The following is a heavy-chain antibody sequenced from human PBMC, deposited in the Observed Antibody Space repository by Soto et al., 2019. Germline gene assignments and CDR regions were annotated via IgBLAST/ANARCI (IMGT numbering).Heavy chain of an antibody. Sequence: QVQLVESGGGVVQPGRSLRLSCAASGFTFSTYGIHWVRQAPGKGLEWVSVISYDGSNKYYADSVKGRFTISRDNSKNTLYLQMNRLGVEDTAVCYCAKDLGGSGSLHYWGQGTLVTVSS. CDR3: AKDLGGSGSLHY. V-gene: IGHV3-30*18. CDR1: GFTFSTYG. D-gene: IGHD3-10*01. J-gene: IGHJ4*02. CDR2: ISYDGSNK.